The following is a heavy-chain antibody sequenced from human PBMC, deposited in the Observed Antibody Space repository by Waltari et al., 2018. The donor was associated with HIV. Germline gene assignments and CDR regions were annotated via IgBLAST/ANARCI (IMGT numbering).Heavy chain of an antibody. Sequence: QLRLQDSGPGLVKPSETPSPTCIVSGGLVAYTNYYWGCHRQPPGKWLEWIVSVDYSGRTEYNPPLKSRVVMSVDTSKNQFSLIMTSVTAADTAVYFCARRFSPENSGFWGYWGQGTLVTVSS. CDR3: ARRFSPENSGFWGY. V-gene: IGHV4-39*01. CDR2: VDYSGRT. J-gene: IGHJ4*02. D-gene: IGHD3-22*01. CDR1: GGLVAYTNYY.